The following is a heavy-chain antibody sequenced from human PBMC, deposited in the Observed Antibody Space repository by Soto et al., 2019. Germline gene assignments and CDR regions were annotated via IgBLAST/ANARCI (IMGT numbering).Heavy chain of an antibody. V-gene: IGHV3-23*01. CDR1: GFTFSSYA. J-gene: IGHJ6*02. CDR3: AKVAGYCSGVSCYSYYYYYGMDV. Sequence: GGSLRLSCAASGFTFSSYAMSWVRQAPGKGLEWVSAISGSGGSTYYADSVKGRFIISRDNSKNTLYLQMNSLRAEDTAVYYCAKVAGYCSGVSCYSYYYYYGMDVWGQGTTVTVSS. D-gene: IGHD2-15*01. CDR2: ISGSGGST.